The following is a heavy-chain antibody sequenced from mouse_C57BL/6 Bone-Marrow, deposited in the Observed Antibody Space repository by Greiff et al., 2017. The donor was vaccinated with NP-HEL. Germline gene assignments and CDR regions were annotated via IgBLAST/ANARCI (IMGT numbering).Heavy chain of an antibody. CDR3: ARRGGYLDY. J-gene: IGHJ2*01. CDR1: GYTFTSYW. V-gene: IGHV1-69*01. CDR2: IDPSDSYT. Sequence: QVQLQQPGAELMMPGASVKLSCKASGYTFTSYWMHWVKQRPGQGLEWIGEIDPSDSYTNYNQKFKGKSTLTVDKSSSTAYMQLSSLTSEDSAVYYCARRGGYLDYWGQGTTLTVSS.